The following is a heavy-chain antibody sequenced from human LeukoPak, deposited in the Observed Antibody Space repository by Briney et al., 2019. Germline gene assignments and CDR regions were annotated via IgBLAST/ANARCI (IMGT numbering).Heavy chain of an antibody. V-gene: IGHV4-61*02. D-gene: IGHD6-13*01. CDR2: IYTSGST. Sequence: PSETLSLTCTVSGDSISSTSYYWGWIRQPAGKGLEWIGRIYTSGSTNYNPSLKSRVTMSVDTSKNQFSLKLSSVTAADTAVYYCARDSLSSSWFNWFDPWGQGTLVTVSS. J-gene: IGHJ5*02. CDR3: ARDSLSSSWFNWFDP. CDR1: GDSISSTSYY.